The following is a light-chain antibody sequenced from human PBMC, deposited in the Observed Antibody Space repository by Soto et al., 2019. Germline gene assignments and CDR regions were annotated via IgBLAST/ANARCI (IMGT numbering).Light chain of an antibody. CDR2: EVT. V-gene: IGLV2-8*01. Sequence: QSALTQPPSASGSPGQSVTISCTGTSNDVGGYNYVSWYQQHPGKAPKLMIYEVTKRPSGVPDRFSGSKSGNTASLTVSGLQAGDEADYYCSSYAGSYRVFGTGTKLTVL. J-gene: IGLJ1*01. CDR1: SNDVGGYNY. CDR3: SSYAGSYRV.